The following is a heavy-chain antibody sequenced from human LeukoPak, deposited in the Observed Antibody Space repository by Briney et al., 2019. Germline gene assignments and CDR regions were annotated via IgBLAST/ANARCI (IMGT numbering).Heavy chain of an antibody. CDR1: GFTFNNYA. CDR2: ISGSGGKT. Sequence: GGSLRLSCAASGFTFNNYAMNWVRQAPGKGLEWVSSISGSGGKTYYADSVKGRFTISRDNSKNTLYLQMNSLRAEDTAVYYCAKVPARFTAMVPFDYWGQGTLVTVSS. J-gene: IGHJ4*02. CDR3: AKVPARFTAMVPFDY. D-gene: IGHD5-18*01. V-gene: IGHV3-23*01.